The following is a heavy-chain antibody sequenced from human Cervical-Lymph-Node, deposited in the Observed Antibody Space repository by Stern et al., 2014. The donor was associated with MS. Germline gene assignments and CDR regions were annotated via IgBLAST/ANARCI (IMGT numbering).Heavy chain of an antibody. CDR3: ARQTTAWASDV. Sequence: VQLVQSGAELIRPGESLKISCKGSGFKFSIYWIAWVRQMPGKGLEWMGIIYPGDSETRYSPSFQGQVTMSADKSTSTAYLQWSSLNASDTAMYCGARQTTAWASDVWGQGTLVTVSS. V-gene: IGHV5-51*01. CDR1: GFKFSIYW. J-gene: IGHJ4*02. CDR2: IYPGDSET. D-gene: IGHD1-14*01.